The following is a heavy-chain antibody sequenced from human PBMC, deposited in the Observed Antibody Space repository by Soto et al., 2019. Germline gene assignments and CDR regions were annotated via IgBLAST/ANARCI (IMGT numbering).Heavy chain of an antibody. CDR3: ARSIVVVTALDY. D-gene: IGHD2-21*02. Sequence: QVQLVQSGAEEKKPGASVKVSCKASGYTFTSYAMHWVRQAPGQRLEWMGWTNAGNGNTKYSQKFQGRVTITRDTSASTAYMELSSLRSEDTAVYSCARSIVVVTALDYWGQGTLVTVSS. CDR1: GYTFTSYA. CDR2: TNAGNGNT. V-gene: IGHV1-3*05. J-gene: IGHJ4*02.